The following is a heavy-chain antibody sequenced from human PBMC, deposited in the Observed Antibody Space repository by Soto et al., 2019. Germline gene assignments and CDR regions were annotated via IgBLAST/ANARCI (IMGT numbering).Heavy chain of an antibody. V-gene: IGHV3-30*18. D-gene: IGHD3-22*01. CDR3: AKAIENYSTGYYKPFYYFGVDV. CDR2: ISYDGSNK. J-gene: IGHJ6*02. CDR1: GFTFSSYG. Sequence: GGSLRLSCAASGFTFSSYGMHWVRQAPGKGLEWVAVISYDGSNKYYADSVKGRFTISRDNSKNTLYLQMNSLRAEDTAVYYCAKAIENYSTGYYKPFYYFGVDVWGQGTTVTFSS.